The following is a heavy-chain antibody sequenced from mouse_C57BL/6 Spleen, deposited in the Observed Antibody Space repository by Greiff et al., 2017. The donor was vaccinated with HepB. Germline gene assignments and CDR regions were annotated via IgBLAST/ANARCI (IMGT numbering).Heavy chain of an antibody. Sequence: QVQLKQSGPELVKPGASVKISCKASGYAFSSSWMNWVKQRPGKGLEWIGRIYPGDGDTNYNGKFKGKATLTADKSSSTAYMQLSSLTSEDSAVYFCARLPLITTVVANYFDYWGQGTTLTVSS. V-gene: IGHV1-82*01. D-gene: IGHD1-1*01. J-gene: IGHJ2*01. CDR1: GYAFSSSW. CDR2: IYPGDGDT. CDR3: ARLPLITTVVANYFDY.